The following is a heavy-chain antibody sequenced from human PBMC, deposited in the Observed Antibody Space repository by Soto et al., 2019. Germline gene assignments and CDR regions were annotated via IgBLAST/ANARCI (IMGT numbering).Heavy chain of an antibody. J-gene: IGHJ2*01. V-gene: IGHV3-66*01. Sequence: EVQLVESGGGLVQPGGSLRLSCAASGFTVSSNYMSWVRQAPGKGLEWVAVIYSGGSTYYADSVKGRFTISRDNSNNRLYLQRNSLRAEETAVYYCARELNPPFGELSRYLYLELWGRGTLVTVS. D-gene: IGHD3-10*01. CDR2: IYSGGST. CDR1: GFTVSSNY. CDR3: ARELNPPFGELSRYLYLEL.